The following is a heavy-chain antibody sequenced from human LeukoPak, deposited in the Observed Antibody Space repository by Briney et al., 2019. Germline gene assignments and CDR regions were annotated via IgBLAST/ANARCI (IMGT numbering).Heavy chain of an antibody. CDR2: IYYSGST. J-gene: IGHJ5*02. CDR1: GGSISSYY. CDR3: ARTEYDSSGYYFNWFDP. D-gene: IGHD3-22*01. Sequence: SETLSLTCTVSGGSISSYYWSWIRQPPGKGLEWIGYIYYSGSTNYNPSLKSRVTISVDTSKNQFSLKLSSVTAADTAVYYCARTEYDSSGYYFNWFDPWGQGTLVTVSS. V-gene: IGHV4-59*12.